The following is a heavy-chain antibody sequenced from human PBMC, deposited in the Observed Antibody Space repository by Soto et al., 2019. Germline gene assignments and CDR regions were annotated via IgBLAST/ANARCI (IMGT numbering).Heavy chain of an antibody. Sequence: GGSLRLSCAASGFTFSNAWMSWVRQAPGKGLEWVGRIKSKTDGGKTDYAAPVKGRFTISRDDSKNPLYLQMNSLNTEDTAVYYCTTAIGGSGSYYYWGQGTLVTVPT. J-gene: IGHJ4*02. CDR1: GFTFSNAW. CDR3: TTAIGGSGSYYY. D-gene: IGHD3-10*01. CDR2: IKSKTDGGKT. V-gene: IGHV3-15*01.